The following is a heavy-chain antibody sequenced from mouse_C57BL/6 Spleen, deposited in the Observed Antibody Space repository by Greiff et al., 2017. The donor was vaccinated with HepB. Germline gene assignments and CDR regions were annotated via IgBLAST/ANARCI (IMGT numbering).Heavy chain of an antibody. Sequence: EVKVEESGAGLVKPGGSLKLSCAASGFTFSSYAMSWVRQTPEKRLEWVAYISSGGDYIYYADTVKGRFTISRDNARNTLYLQMSSLKSEDTAMYYCTRGLTGTSWFAYWGQGTLVTVSA. V-gene: IGHV5-9-1*02. CDR3: TRGLTGTSWFAY. CDR1: GFTFSSYA. D-gene: IGHD4-1*01. J-gene: IGHJ3*01. CDR2: ISSGGDYI.